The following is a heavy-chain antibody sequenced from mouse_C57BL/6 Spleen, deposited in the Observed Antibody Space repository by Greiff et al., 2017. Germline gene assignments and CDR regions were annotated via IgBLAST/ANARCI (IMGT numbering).Heavy chain of an antibody. CDR2: ISSGSSTI. D-gene: IGHD1-1*01. J-gene: IGHJ2*01. V-gene: IGHV5-17*01. Sequence: DVKLVESGGGLVKPGGSLKLSCAASGFTFSDYGMHWVRQAPEKGLEWVAYISSGSSTIYYADTVKGRFTISRDKAKNTLFLQMTSLRSEDTAMYYCARRYYGSSYFDYWGQGTTLTVSS. CDR1: GFTFSDYG. CDR3: ARRYYGSSYFDY.